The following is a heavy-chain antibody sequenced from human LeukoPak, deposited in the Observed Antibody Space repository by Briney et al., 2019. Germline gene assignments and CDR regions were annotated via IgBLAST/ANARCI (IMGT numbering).Heavy chain of an antibody. V-gene: IGHV3-74*01. CDR1: GFTFSIYW. CDR2: INSGGSTT. D-gene: IGHD3-16*02. J-gene: IGHJ4*02. Sequence: GGSLRLSCAAPGFTFSIYWMHWVRQAPGKGLARVSRINSGGSTTNLADSVKGRFTISRDNAKNTLYLQMNSLRAEDTAVYYCARAMITFGGVIVTPFDYWGQGTLVTVSS. CDR3: ARAMITFGGVIVTPFDY.